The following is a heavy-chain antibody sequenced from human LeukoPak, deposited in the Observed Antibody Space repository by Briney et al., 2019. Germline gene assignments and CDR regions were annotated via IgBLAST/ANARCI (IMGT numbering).Heavy chain of an antibody. J-gene: IGHJ4*02. CDR2: IKGSGGGK. Sequence: GGSLRLSCAASGFMFSSYWMSWVRQAPGKGLEWVADIKGSGGGKSYVDSVKGRFTISRDNSKNTLYLQMNSLRAEDTAVYYCAKDVRRGYSYGVYDYWGQGTLVTVSS. D-gene: IGHD5-18*01. CDR3: AKDVRRGYSYGVYDY. V-gene: IGHV3-7*01. CDR1: GFMFSSYW.